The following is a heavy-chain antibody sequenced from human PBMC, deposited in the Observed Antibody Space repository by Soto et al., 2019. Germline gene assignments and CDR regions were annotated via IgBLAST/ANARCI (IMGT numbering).Heavy chain of an antibody. CDR1: GGSFSGYY. CDR2: INHSGST. V-gene: IGHV4-34*01. D-gene: IGHD3-9*01. Sequence: SETLSLTCAVYGGSFSGYYWSWIRQPPGKGLEWIGEINHSGSTNYNPSLKSRVTISVDTSKNQFSLKLSSVTAADTAVYYCAREDYDILTGYHLGAFDIWGQGTMVT. J-gene: IGHJ3*02. CDR3: AREDYDILTGYHLGAFDI.